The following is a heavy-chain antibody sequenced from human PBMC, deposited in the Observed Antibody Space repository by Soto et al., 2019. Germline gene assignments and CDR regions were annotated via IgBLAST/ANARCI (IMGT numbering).Heavy chain of an antibody. CDR2: ISAHNGNT. CDR1: GYDFTTYG. D-gene: IGHD1-1*01. J-gene: IGHJ4*02. CDR3: ARGRYGDY. V-gene: IGHV1-18*01. Sequence: QLHLVQSGAEVKKPGASVKVSCKGSGYDFTTYGITWVRQAPGQGLEWMAWISAHNGNTDYAQKLQGRVTVTRDTSTSTAYRELRSLRSDDTAVYYCARGRYGDYWGQGALVTVSS.